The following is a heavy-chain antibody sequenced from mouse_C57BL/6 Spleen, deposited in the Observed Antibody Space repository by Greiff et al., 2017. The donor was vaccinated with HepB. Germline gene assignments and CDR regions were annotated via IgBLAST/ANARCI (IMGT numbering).Heavy chain of an antibody. V-gene: IGHV5-4*01. Sequence: EVQRVESGGGLVKPGGSLKLSCAASGFTFSSYAMSWVRQTPEKRLEWVATISDGGSYTYYPDNVKGRFTISRDNAKNNLYLQMSHLKSEDTAMYYWAREGTTVVARDWYFDVWGTGTTVTVSS. J-gene: IGHJ1*03. D-gene: IGHD1-1*01. CDR2: ISDGGSYT. CDR3: AREGTTVVARDWYFDV. CDR1: GFTFSSYA.